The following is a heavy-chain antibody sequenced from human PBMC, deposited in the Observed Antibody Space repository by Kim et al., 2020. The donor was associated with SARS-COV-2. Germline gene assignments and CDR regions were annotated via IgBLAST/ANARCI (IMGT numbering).Heavy chain of an antibody. J-gene: IGHJ3*01. Sequence: GGSLRLSCAASGFSIFSYTMSWVRQAPGKGLEWVSAISGSGGTTYTADSVKGRFSISRDSANNTLHLQMHSLRADDTAIYYCAKDFSPPNHHSRRQDAFDFWGQGTLVTVSS. CDR1: GFSIFSYT. D-gene: IGHD6-13*01. CDR3: AKDFSPPNHHSRRQDAFDF. CDR2: ISGSGGTT. V-gene: IGHV3-23*01.